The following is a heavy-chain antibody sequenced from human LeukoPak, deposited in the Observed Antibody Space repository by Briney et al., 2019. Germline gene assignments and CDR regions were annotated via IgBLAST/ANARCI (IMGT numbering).Heavy chain of an antibody. CDR2: IYSGGSA. V-gene: IGHV3-53*01. CDR1: GFTISNNY. J-gene: IGHJ4*02. CDR3: ARLGLTCGSGSLALDY. D-gene: IGHD3-10*01. Sequence: PGGSLRLSCAASGFTISNNYMNWVRQAPGKGLEWVSVIYSGGSAYYADSVKGRFTISRDNSKNTLYLQMNSLRAEDTAVYYCARLGLTCGSGSLALDYWGQGTLVTVSS.